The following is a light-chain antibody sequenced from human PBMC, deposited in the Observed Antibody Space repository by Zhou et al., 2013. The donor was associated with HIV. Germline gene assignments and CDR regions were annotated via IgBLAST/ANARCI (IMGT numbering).Light chain of an antibody. J-gene: IGLJ1*01. Sequence: QSVLAQPPSVSGAPGQRVTISCSGSSSNIGAGYAVHWYQQLPGTAPKLLIYGNTNRPSGVPDRFSGSKSGTSASLAITGLQADDEADYYCQSYDSSLSGYVFGTGTKVTVL. CDR3: QSYDSSLSGYV. CDR2: GNT. CDR1: SSNIGAGYA. V-gene: IGLV1-40*01.